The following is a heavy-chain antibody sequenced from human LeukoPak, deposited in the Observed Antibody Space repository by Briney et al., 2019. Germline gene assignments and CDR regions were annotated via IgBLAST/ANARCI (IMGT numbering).Heavy chain of an antibody. CDR1: GFPFSSYA. J-gene: IGHJ4*02. Sequence: GGSLRLSRAASGFPFSSYAMTWVRQAPGKGLEWVSTISGGGGSTYYADSVKGRFTISRDNSKSTLNLQMNSLRAEDTAVYYCAKEGNDFRNLDYWGQGTLVTVSS. V-gene: IGHV3-23*01. CDR2: ISGGGGST. D-gene: IGHD3-3*01. CDR3: AKEGNDFRNLDY.